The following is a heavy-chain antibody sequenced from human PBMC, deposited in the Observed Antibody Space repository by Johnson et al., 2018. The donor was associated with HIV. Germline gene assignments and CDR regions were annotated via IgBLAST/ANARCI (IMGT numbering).Heavy chain of an antibody. J-gene: IGHJ3*02. CDR2: IKTRRQGETT. Sequence: EVQLVESGGGFVEPGGSLRLSCVASGFNFVESWLAWVRQAPGKGLEWVGRIKTRRQGETTDYGAPVKGRFIISRDDSKNTLYLQINSLKIDDTAAYYCANWNEEPTRSFNIWGQGTMVTVSS. CDR3: ANWNEEPTRSFNI. CDR1: GFNFVESW. V-gene: IGHV3-15*01. D-gene: IGHD1-1*01.